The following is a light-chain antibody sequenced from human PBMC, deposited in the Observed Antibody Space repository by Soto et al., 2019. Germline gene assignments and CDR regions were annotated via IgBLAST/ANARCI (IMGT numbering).Light chain of an antibody. Sequence: EIVMTQSPATLSVSPGERATLSCRASQSVSSNLAWYQQKPGQAPRLLIYGASTRATGIPARFSGSGSGTEFTLTISILQSEDFAFYYCQQYNTWPYTFGQGTKLEIK. CDR2: GAS. V-gene: IGKV3-15*01. J-gene: IGKJ2*01. CDR1: QSVSSN. CDR3: QQYNTWPYT.